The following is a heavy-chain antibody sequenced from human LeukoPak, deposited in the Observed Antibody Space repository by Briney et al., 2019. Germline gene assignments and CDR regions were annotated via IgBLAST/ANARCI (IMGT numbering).Heavy chain of an antibody. Sequence: PSETLSLTCAVYGGSFSGYYWNWIRQPPGKGLEYIGYIFYSGRTNYNPSLKSRVTISVDTSKNWFSLRLTSVTAADTAVYYCARGQKYTYGYTVTELGSRYFDYWGQGTLVTVSS. CDR3: ARGQKYTYGYTVTELGSRYFDY. CDR1: GGSFSGYY. D-gene: IGHD5-18*01. J-gene: IGHJ4*02. V-gene: IGHV4-59*01. CDR2: IFYSGRT.